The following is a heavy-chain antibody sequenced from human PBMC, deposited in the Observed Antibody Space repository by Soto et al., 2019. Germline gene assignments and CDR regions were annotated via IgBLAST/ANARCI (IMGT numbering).Heavy chain of an antibody. CDR1: GGSISSYY. D-gene: IGHD6-13*01. J-gene: IGHJ6*02. CDR2: IYTSGST. V-gene: IGHV4-4*07. CDR3: ARAASSSWDYYYGMDV. Sequence: SETLSLTCTVSGGSISSYYWSWIRQPAGKGLEWIGRIYTSGSTNYNPSLKSRVTMLVDTSKNQFSLKLSSVTAADTAVYYCARAASSSWDYYYGMDVWGQGTTVTVSS.